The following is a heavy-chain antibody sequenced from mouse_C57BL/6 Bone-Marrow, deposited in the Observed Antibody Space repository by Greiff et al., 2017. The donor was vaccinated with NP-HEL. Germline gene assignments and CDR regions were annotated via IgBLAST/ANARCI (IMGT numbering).Heavy chain of an antibody. CDR1: GFTIKDDY. Sequence: VQLQQSGAELVRPGASVKLSCTVSGFTIKDDYMHWVKQRPEQGLEWIGWIDPENGDTEYASKFKGKATMTADTSSHTAYMQPSSLTSEDTAVNYCTTGGSSAYAMDYWGQGTSVTVSS. J-gene: IGHJ4*01. V-gene: IGHV14-4*01. CDR2: IDPENGDT. CDR3: TTGGSSAYAMDY. D-gene: IGHD1-1*01.